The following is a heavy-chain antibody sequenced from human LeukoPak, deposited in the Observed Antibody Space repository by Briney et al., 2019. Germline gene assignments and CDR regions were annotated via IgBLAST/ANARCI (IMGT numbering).Heavy chain of an antibody. J-gene: IGHJ3*02. V-gene: IGHV3-21*01. Sequence: KPGGSLRLSCAASGFTFSSYSMNWVRQAPGKGLEWVSSISSSSSYIYYADSVKGRFTISRGNAKNSLYLQMNSLRAEDTAVYYCARDRIPGYGDPYDAFDIWGQGTMVTVSS. D-gene: IGHD4-17*01. CDR1: GFTFSSYS. CDR2: ISSSSSYI. CDR3: ARDRIPGYGDPYDAFDI.